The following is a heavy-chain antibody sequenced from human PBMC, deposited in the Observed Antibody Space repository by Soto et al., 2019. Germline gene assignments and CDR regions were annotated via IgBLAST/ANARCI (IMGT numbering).Heavy chain of an antibody. D-gene: IGHD3-10*01. CDR3: ARAGFYGPYDAFDI. J-gene: IGHJ3*02. V-gene: IGHV4-34*01. CDR1: GLTLSGYY. CDR2: INSSGST. Sequence: PSEALSLTCAVYGLTLSGYYWSWVRQPPGKGLEWIGEINSSGSTNYNPSLTSGVSISVDTSKNQFALKLSSGTAADTAAYYCARAGFYGPYDAFDIWGQGTMVTVS.